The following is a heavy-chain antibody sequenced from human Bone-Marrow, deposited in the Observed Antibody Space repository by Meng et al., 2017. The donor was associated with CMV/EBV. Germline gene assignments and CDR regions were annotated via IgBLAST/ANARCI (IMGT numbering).Heavy chain of an antibody. Sequence: CAGSGFTFSDHYMDGVRQAPGKGLEWVGRTRNKANSYTTEYAASVKGRFTISRDDSKSSLYLQMNSLKTEDTAVYYCARLGMDEFDYWGQGTLVTVSS. CDR3: ARLGMDEFDY. CDR2: TRNKANSYTT. V-gene: IGHV3-72*01. D-gene: IGHD2-8*01. J-gene: IGHJ4*02. CDR1: GFTFSDHY.